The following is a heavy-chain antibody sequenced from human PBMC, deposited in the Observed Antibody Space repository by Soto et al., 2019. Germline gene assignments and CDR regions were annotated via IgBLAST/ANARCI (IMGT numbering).Heavy chain of an antibody. CDR1: GGSISIGGYY. V-gene: IGHV4-31*03. D-gene: IGHD5-18*01. Sequence: SETLSLTCTVSGGSISIGGYYLSWIRQHPGKGLEWIGYIYYSGSTYYNPSLKSRVTISVDTSKNQFSLKLSSVTAADTAVYYCARDRSGSVYSSGDYGMDVWGQGTTVTVSS. J-gene: IGHJ6*02. CDR2: IYYSGST. CDR3: ARDRSGSVYSSGDYGMDV.